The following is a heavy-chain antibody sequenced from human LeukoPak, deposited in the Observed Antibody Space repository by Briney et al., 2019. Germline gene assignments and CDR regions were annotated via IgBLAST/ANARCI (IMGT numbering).Heavy chain of an antibody. D-gene: IGHD3-10*01. J-gene: IGHJ6*04. CDR1: GGSFSAYY. Sequence: PETLSLSFAVYGGSFSAYYWSWIRQPPGKGLEWIGEINHSGSTNYNPSLKSRVTISVDAPKNQFFLKLSSVTAADTAVYYCARISGPYGSGSYYPRPYGMDVWGKGTTVSVSS. CDR2: INHSGST. CDR3: ARISGPYGSGSYYPRPYGMDV. V-gene: IGHV4-34*01.